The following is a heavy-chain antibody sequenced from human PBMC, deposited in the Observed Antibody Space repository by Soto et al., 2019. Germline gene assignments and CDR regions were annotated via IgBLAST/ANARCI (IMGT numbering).Heavy chain of an antibody. Sequence: QVQLQESGPGLVKPSQTLSLTCTVSGGSISSGGYYWSWIRQHPGKGLEWIGYIYYSGSTYYNPSLKSRVTISVDTSKNPFSLKRTSVTAADTAVYYCARVISYYDTTRVYYFDYWGQGTLVTVSS. CDR1: GGSISSGGYY. D-gene: IGHD3-22*01. J-gene: IGHJ4*02. CDR3: ARVISYYDTTRVYYFDY. CDR2: IYYSGST. V-gene: IGHV4-31*03.